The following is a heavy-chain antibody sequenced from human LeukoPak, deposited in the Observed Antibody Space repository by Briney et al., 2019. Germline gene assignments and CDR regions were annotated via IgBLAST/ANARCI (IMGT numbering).Heavy chain of an antibody. CDR1: GFTVSNNY. CDR3: ARVLGYDSSGYYRGYFDY. Sequence: GGSPRLSCAASGFTVSNNYMSWVRQAPGKGLEWVSVIYSAGTTYYADSVKGRFTISRQNPENTLFLQMNNLRPEDTAVYYCARVLGYDSSGYYRGYFDYWGQGTLVTVSS. D-gene: IGHD3-22*01. V-gene: IGHV3-53*04. CDR2: IYSAGTT. J-gene: IGHJ4*02.